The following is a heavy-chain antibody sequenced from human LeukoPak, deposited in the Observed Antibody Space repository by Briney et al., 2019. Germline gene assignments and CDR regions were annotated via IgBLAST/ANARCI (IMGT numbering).Heavy chain of an antibody. D-gene: IGHD2-15*01. J-gene: IGHJ4*02. CDR3: ASYPPGYCSGGSCPTGG. CDR1: GFTFSSYS. CDR2: ISSSSSYI. Sequence: SGGSLRLSCAASGFTFSSYSMNWVRQAPGKGLEWVSSISSSSSYIYYADSVKGRFTISRDNAKNSLYLQMNSLRAEDTAVYYCASYPPGYCSGGSCPTGGWGQGTLVTVSS. V-gene: IGHV3-21*01.